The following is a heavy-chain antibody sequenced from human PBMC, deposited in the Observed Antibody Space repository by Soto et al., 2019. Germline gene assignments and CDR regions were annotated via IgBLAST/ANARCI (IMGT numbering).Heavy chain of an antibody. Sequence: QVQLVQSGAEVKKPGSSVKVSCKASGGTFSSYTISWVRQAPGQGLEWMGRIIPILGIANYAQKFQGRVTITADKSTSTAYMELSSLRSEDTAVYYCARDQQWLVGGNWFDPWGQGTLVTVSS. CDR2: IIPILGIA. CDR1: GGTFSSYT. V-gene: IGHV1-69*08. CDR3: ARDQQWLVGGNWFDP. J-gene: IGHJ5*02. D-gene: IGHD6-19*01.